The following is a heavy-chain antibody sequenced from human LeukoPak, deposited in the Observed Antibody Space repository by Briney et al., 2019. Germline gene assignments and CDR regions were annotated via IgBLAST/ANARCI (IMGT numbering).Heavy chain of an antibody. CDR2: IYDSGST. CDR3: ARDCSGGSCYGAFDI. D-gene: IGHD2-15*01. V-gene: IGHV4-30-4*01. J-gene: IGHJ3*02. Sequence: SQTLSLTCTVSGASIRSGDYYWSWIRQPPGKGLEWIGYIYDSGSTYYNPSLKSRITISVDTSENRFSLELSSVTATDTAVYYCARDCSGGSCYGAFDIWGQGTMVTVSS. CDR1: GASIRSGDYY.